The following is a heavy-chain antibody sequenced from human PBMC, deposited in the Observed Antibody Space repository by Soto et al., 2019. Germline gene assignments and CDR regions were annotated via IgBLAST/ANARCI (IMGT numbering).Heavy chain of an antibody. D-gene: IGHD5-18*01. V-gene: IGHV4-59*01. Sequence: SETMSLTCTVSGGSISSYYGSWIRQPPGKGLEWIGYIYYSGSTNYNPSLKSRVTISVDTSKNQFSLKLSSVTAADTAVYYCARTLYSYGPRFDYWGQGTLVTVSS. J-gene: IGHJ4*02. CDR1: GGSISSYY. CDR3: ARTLYSYGPRFDY. CDR2: IYYSGST.